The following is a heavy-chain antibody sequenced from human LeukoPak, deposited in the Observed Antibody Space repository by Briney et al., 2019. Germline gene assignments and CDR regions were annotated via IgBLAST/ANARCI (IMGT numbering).Heavy chain of an antibody. D-gene: IGHD6-19*01. V-gene: IGHV3-53*05. Sequence: GGSLRLSCAASGFTVSSNYMTWVRQAPGKGLEWVSVIYSGSSTYYADSVKGRFTISRDNAKNSLYLQMNSLRGEDTALYYCAKGSGSALAYSSGWRFDYWGQGTLVTVSS. CDR3: AKGSGSALAYSSGWRFDY. J-gene: IGHJ4*02. CDR2: IYSGSST. CDR1: GFTVSSNY.